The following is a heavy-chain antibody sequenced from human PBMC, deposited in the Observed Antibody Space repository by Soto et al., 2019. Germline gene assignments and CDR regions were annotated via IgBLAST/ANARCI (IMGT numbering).Heavy chain of an antibody. J-gene: IGHJ4*02. CDR1: GYTFTSYY. CDR3: ARNYERWRYPSYFFHY. D-gene: IGHD3-10*01. Sequence: ASVKVSCKASGYTFTSYYMHWVRQAPGQGLEWMGIINPSGGSTSYAQKFQGRVTMTRDTSTSTVYMELSSLRSEDTAVYYCARNYERWRYPSYFFHYGGQGTLDIV. V-gene: IGHV1-46*03. CDR2: INPSGGST.